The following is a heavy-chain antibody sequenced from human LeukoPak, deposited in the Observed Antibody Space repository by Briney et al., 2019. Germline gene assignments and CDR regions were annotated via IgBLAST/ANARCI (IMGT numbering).Heavy chain of an antibody. J-gene: IGHJ4*02. CDR1: GGTFSSYA. CDR2: ISAYNGNT. CDR3: ATYDFWSGYYQNYYFDY. Sequence: ASVKVSCKASGGTFSSYAISWVRQAPGQGLEWMGWISAYNGNTNYAQKFQGRVTMTTDTSTSTAYMELRSLISDDTAVYYCATYDFWSGYYQNYYFDYWGQGTLVTVSS. V-gene: IGHV1-18*01. D-gene: IGHD3-3*01.